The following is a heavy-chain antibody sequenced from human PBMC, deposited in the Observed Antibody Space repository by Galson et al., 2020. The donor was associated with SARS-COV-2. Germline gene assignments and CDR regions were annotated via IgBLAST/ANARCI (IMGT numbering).Heavy chain of an antibody. Sequence: SETLSLTCTVSGGSISSSSYYWGWIRQPPGKGLEWIGSIYYSGSTYYNPSLKSRVTISVDTSKNQFSLKLSSVTAADTAVYYCARHFEYYDSSGYRGLFGYWGQGTLGTVSS. CDR3: ARHFEYYDSSGYRGLFGY. CDR2: IYYSGST. V-gene: IGHV4-39*01. D-gene: IGHD3-22*01. CDR1: GGSISSSSYY. J-gene: IGHJ4*02.